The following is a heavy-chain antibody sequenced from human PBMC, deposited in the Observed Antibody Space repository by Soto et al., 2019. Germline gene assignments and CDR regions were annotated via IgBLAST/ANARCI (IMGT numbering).Heavy chain of an antibody. CDR2: IDPSDSYT. J-gene: IGHJ6*02. CDR1: GYSFTSYW. V-gene: IGHV5-10-1*01. CDR3: ARRSRGGSSGGVNYYYGMDV. D-gene: IGHD1-26*01. Sequence: GESLKISCKGSGYSFTSYWISWVRQMPGKGLEWMGRIDPSDSYTNYSPSFQGHVTISADKSISTAYLQWSSLKASDTAMYYCARRSRGGSSGGVNYYYGMDVWGQGTTVTVSS.